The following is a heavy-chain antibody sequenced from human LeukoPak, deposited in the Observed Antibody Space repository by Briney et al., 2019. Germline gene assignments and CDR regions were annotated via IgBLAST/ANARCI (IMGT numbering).Heavy chain of an antibody. CDR1: GFTFSNYG. CDR3: TKGDGGWYPIDY. Sequence: GGSLRLSRAASGFTFSNYGMSWVRQAPGKGLEWVSTINENTANTHYADSVKGRFTISRDNSKNTLLLQMNSLRADDTALYYCTKGDGGWYPIDYWGQGTLVIVSS. D-gene: IGHD6-19*01. J-gene: IGHJ4*02. CDR2: INENTANT. V-gene: IGHV3-23*01.